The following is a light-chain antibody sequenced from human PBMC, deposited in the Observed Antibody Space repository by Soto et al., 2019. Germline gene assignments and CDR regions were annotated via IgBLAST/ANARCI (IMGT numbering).Light chain of an antibody. CDR1: SSDVGGYNY. J-gene: IGLJ2*01. Sequence: QSVLTQPPSASGSPGQSVTISCTGTSSDVGGYNYVSWYQQHPGKAPKLMISEVSKRPSGVPDRLSGSKSGNTASLTVSGLQAEHEADYYGRSFAGNNNMVFGGGTKLTVL. CDR3: RSFAGNNNMV. V-gene: IGLV2-8*01. CDR2: EVS.